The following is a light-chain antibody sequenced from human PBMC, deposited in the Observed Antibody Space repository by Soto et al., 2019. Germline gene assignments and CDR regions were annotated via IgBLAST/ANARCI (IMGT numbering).Light chain of an antibody. CDR2: HVS. CDR1: SSDIGAYNY. Sequence: QSVLTQPASISGSPGQSITISCTGTSSDIGAYNYVSWYQQHPGKAPKLIIYHVSDRPSGVSSRFSGSTSGDTASLTISGLQAEDEAEYYCSSYSRSSTLVFGGGTQLTVL. CDR3: SSYSRSSTLV. J-gene: IGLJ2*01. V-gene: IGLV2-14*03.